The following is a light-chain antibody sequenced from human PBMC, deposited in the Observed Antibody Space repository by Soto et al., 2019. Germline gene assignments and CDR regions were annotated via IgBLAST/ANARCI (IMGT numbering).Light chain of an antibody. J-gene: IGKJ1*01. CDR2: GAS. CDR3: QQYGSSPQT. Sequence: EIVLTQSPGTLSLSPGENATLSCRASQSVDSNFLAWYQQKPGQAPRLLIYGASNRATGIPDRVSGSGSGTDFTLIISRLEAEDCAVYYCQQYGSSPQTFGQGTKVEIK. CDR1: QSVDSNF. V-gene: IGKV3-20*01.